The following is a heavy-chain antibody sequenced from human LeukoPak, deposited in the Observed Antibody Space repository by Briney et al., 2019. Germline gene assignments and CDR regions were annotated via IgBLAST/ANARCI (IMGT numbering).Heavy chain of an antibody. CDR3: ATVGYCSSTSCPGVHMDV. D-gene: IGHD2-2*01. Sequence: GASVKVSCKASGYTFTSYYMHWVRQAPGQGLEWMGIINPSGGSTSYAQKFQGRVTMTRDMSTSTVYMEPSSLRSEDTAVYYCATVGYCSSTSCPGVHMDVWGKGTTVTVSS. CDR1: GYTFTSYY. V-gene: IGHV1-46*01. J-gene: IGHJ6*03. CDR2: INPSGGST.